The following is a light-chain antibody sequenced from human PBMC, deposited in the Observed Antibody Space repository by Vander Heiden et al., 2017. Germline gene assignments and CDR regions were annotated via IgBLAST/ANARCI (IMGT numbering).Light chain of an antibody. V-gene: IGKV3-15*01. Sequence: EIVMTQSPATLSVSPGARATLSCRASQSVSSNLAWYQQKPGQAPRLLIYGASTRAAGIPARCSGSGSGTEFTLTISSRQSEDFAVYYCQQYNNWPMCTFGQGTKLEIK. J-gene: IGKJ2*02. CDR3: QQYNNWPMCT. CDR2: GAS. CDR1: QSVSSN.